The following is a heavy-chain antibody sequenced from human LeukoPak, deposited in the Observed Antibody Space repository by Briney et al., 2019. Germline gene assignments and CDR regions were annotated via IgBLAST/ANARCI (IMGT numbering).Heavy chain of an antibody. J-gene: IGHJ4*02. D-gene: IGHD3-22*01. V-gene: IGHV3-23*01. CDR1: GFTFSTYA. CDR3: AKDQYDSGLFDY. Sequence: GGSLRLSCAASGFTFSTYAMSWVRQAPGKGLEWVSAISGSGGSTYYADSVKGRFTISRDNSKNTLYLQMNSLRAEDTAVYYCAKDQYDSGLFDYWGQGTLVTVSS. CDR2: ISGSGGST.